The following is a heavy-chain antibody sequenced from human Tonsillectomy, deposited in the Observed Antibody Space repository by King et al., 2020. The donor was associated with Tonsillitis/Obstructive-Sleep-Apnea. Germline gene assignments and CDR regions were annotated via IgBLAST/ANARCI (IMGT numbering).Heavy chain of an antibody. V-gene: IGHV3-64D*06. CDR3: VKDLAAGAYSYGPDD. D-gene: IGHD5-18*01. Sequence: VQLVESGGGLVQPGGSLRVSCSASGFAFNSYAMHWVRQAPGKGLDYISAISSNGGSTYYADSVKGRFTISRDNSKNTMYLQMSSLRGEDTAVYYCVKDLAAGAYSYGPDDWGQGTLVTVSS. CDR2: ISSNGGST. CDR1: GFAFNSYA. J-gene: IGHJ4*02.